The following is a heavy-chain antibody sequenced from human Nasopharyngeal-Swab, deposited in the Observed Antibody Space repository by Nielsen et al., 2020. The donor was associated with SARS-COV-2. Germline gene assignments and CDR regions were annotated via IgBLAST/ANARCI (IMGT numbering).Heavy chain of an antibody. CDR3: ARERGVAAAGTWFDP. V-gene: IGHV3-23*01. J-gene: IGHJ5*02. CDR2: ISGSGGST. Sequence: VRQAPGKGLEWVSAISGSGGSTYYADSVKGRFTISRDNSKNTLYLQMNSLRAEDTAVYYCARERGVAAAGTWFDPWGQGTLVTVSS. D-gene: IGHD6-13*01.